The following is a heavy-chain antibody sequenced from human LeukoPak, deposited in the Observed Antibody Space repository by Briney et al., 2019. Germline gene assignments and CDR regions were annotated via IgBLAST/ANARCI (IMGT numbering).Heavy chain of an antibody. CDR1: GGSISSGDYY. J-gene: IGHJ4*02. V-gene: IGHV4-30-4*01. Sequence: PSQTLSLTCTVSGGSISSGDYYWSWIRQPPGKGLEWIGYIYYSGSTYYNPSLKSRVTISVDTSKNQFSLKLSSVTAADTAVYYCARHPVSSKTLDYWGQGALVTVSS. D-gene: IGHD6-6*01. CDR2: IYYSGST. CDR3: ARHPVSSKTLDY.